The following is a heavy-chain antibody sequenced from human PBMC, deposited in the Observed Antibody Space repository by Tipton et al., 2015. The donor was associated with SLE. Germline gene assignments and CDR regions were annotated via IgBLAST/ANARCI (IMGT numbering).Heavy chain of an antibody. D-gene: IGHD4-17*01. CDR2: INHSGST. CDR1: GGSFSGYF. V-gene: IGHV4-34*01. CDR3: ARSPGDHGDDVWNFDL. Sequence: TLSLTCAVYGGSFSGYFWTWIRQPPGKGLEWIGEINHSGSTNYNPSLKRRVTVSVDPSKNQFSLRLSSVTAAETAAYYCARSPGDHGDDVWNFDLLGRGTLVTVSS. J-gene: IGHJ2*01.